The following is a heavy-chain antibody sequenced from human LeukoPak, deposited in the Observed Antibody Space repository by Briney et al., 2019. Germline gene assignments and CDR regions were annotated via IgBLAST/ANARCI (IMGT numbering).Heavy chain of an antibody. CDR2: IYYSGST. Sequence: SETLSLTCTVSGGSISSYYWSWIRQPPGKGLEWIGYIYYSGSTNYNPSLKSRVTISVDTSKNQFSLKLSSVTAADTAVYYCARDGDKAAAAHMDVWGKGTTVTVSS. V-gene: IGHV4-59*01. D-gene: IGHD6-13*01. J-gene: IGHJ6*03. CDR1: GGSISSYY. CDR3: ARDGDKAAAAHMDV.